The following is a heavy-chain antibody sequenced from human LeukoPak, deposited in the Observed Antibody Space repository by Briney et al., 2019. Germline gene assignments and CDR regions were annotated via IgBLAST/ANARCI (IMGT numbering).Heavy chain of an antibody. J-gene: IGHJ4*02. CDR2: VYYSGST. V-gene: IGHV4-59*08. D-gene: IGHD1/OR15-1a*01. CDR1: GGSISSYY. Sequence: SETLSLTCTVSGGSISSYYWSWIRQPPGQGLEWIGYVYYSGSTNYNPSLKSRVTISVDTSKNHFSLKLSSVTAADTAVYSCARSIIGTRSKFDYWGQGTLVTVSS. CDR3: ARSIIGTRSKFDY.